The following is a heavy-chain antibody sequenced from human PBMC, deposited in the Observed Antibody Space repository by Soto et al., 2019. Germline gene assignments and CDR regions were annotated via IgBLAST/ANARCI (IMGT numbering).Heavy chain of an antibody. CDR1: GFTFSSYS. V-gene: IGHV3-21*01. D-gene: IGHD3-10*01. CDR2: ISSSSSYI. J-gene: IGHJ6*03. CDR3: AREGLLWFGEWSYYMDV. Sequence: EVQLVESGGGLVKPGGSLRLSCAASGFTFSSYSMNWVRQAPGKGLEWVSSISSSSSYIYYADSVKGRFTISRDNAKNSLYLQMNSLRAEDTAVYYCAREGLLWFGEWSYYMDVWGKGTTVTVSS.